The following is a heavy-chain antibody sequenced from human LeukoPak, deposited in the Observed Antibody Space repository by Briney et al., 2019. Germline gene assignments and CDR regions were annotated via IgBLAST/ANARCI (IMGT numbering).Heavy chain of an antibody. D-gene: IGHD1-26*01. Sequence: SETLSLTCAVYGGSFSGYYWSWIRQPPGKGLEWIGEINHSGSTNYNPPLKSRVTISVDTSKNQFSLKLSSVTAADTAVYYCARAGGSSWFDPWGQGTLVTVSS. CDR1: GGSFSGYY. V-gene: IGHV4-34*01. CDR3: ARAGGSSWFDP. CDR2: INHSGST. J-gene: IGHJ5*02.